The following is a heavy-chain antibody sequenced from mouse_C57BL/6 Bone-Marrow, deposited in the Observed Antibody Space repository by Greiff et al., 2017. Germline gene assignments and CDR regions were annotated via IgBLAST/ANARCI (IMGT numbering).Heavy chain of an antibody. J-gene: IGHJ3*01. D-gene: IGHD3-3*01. Sequence: EVKLMESGGGLVKPGGSLKLSCAASGFTFSSYAMSWVRQTPEKRLEWVATISDGGSYTYYPDNVKGRFTISRDNAKNNLYLQMSHLQSEDTAMYYCARDRDTRFAYWGQGTLVTVSA. CDR3: ARDRDTRFAY. CDR2: ISDGGSYT. CDR1: GFTFSSYA. V-gene: IGHV5-4*01.